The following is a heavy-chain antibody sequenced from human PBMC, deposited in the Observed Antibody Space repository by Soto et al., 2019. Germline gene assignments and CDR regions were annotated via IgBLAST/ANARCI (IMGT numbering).Heavy chain of an antibody. CDR1: GYTLTELS. D-gene: IGHD3-10*01. Sequence: ASVKVSCKVSGYTLTELSMHWVRQAPGKGLEWMGGFDPEDGETIYAQKFQGRVTMTEDTSTDTAYMELSSLRSEDTAVYYCATLEVGSGSFLYYYYMDVWGKGTTVTVSS. J-gene: IGHJ6*03. V-gene: IGHV1-24*01. CDR2: FDPEDGET. CDR3: ATLEVGSGSFLYYYYMDV.